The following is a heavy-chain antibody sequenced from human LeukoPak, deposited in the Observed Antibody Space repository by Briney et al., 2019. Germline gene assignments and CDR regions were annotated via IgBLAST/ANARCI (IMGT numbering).Heavy chain of an antibody. CDR2: INQVGSSK. J-gene: IGHJ4*02. CDR3: AKDTKWELNAYYIDY. Sequence: GGSLSISCAASGFTFTTYWMGWVRQAPGKGPEWVANINQVGSSKYFVDSVKGRFIISRDNAKNTLSLQMNNLRVDDTAVYYCAKDTKWELNAYYIDYWGQGTLVTVSS. CDR1: GFTFTTYW. D-gene: IGHD1-26*01. V-gene: IGHV3-7*01.